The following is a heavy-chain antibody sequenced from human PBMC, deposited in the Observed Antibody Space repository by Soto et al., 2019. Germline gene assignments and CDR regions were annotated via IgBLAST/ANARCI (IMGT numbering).Heavy chain of an antibody. V-gene: IGHV1-18*01. Sequence: QVHLVQSGAEVKKPGASVKVSCKGSGYTFTSYGITWVRQAPGQGLEWMGWISAHNGNTNYAQKIQCRVTVTTETSTSTAYMELRSLRSXXTAVYYCARGRYGDYWGQGALVTVSS. CDR3: ARGRYGDY. D-gene: IGHD1-1*01. CDR2: ISAHNGNT. CDR1: GYTFTSYG. J-gene: IGHJ4*02.